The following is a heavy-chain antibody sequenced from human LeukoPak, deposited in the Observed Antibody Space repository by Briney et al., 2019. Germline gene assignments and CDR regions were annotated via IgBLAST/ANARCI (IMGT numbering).Heavy chain of an antibody. D-gene: IGHD6-6*01. J-gene: IGHJ4*02. V-gene: IGHV7-4-1*02. CDR3: ARTIGIAARTDY. CDR1: GFTSTSYA. Sequence: VKVSCKASGFTSTSYAINWVRQAPGQGLEWMGWININTANPTYAQGFTDRFVFSLDPYVSTAYLQISSLKAEDTAVYDCARTIGIAARTDYWGQGTLVTVSS. CDR2: ININTANP.